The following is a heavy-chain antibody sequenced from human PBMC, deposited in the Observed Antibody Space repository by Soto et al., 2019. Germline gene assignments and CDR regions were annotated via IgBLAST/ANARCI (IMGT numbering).Heavy chain of an antibody. CDR1: GGTFSSYA. D-gene: IGHD2-15*01. Sequence: GASVKVSFKASGGTFSSYAISWVRQAPGQGLEWMGGIIPIFGTANYAQKFQGRVTITADESTSTAYMELSSLRSEDTAVYYCARGGDIVVVVAATPLDYWGQGTMVTVSS. CDR2: IIPIFGTA. J-gene: IGHJ4*02. V-gene: IGHV1-69*13. CDR3: ARGGDIVVVVAATPLDY.